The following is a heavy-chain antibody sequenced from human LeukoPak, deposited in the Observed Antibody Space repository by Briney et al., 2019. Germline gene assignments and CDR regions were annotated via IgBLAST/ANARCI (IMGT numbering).Heavy chain of an antibody. CDR1: GFTVSNYW. Sequence: GGSLRLSCAASGFTVSNYWMHWVRQVPGKSLVWLSRINTDGNYTAYADSVKGRFTISRDDAKNTLYMEMNSLRAEDTAVYYCGRVVNWNFDYWGQGTLVTVSS. J-gene: IGHJ4*02. CDR2: INTDGNYT. D-gene: IGHD1-1*01. V-gene: IGHV3-74*01. CDR3: GRVVNWNFDY.